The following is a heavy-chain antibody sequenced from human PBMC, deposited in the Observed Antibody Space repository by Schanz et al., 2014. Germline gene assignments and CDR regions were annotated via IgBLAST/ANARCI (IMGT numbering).Heavy chain of an antibody. Sequence: QVQLVQSGAEVKKPGASVKVSCKDSGYTFTSYGISWVRQAPGQGLEWMGWISAYNGNTKYPQKLQGRVTMTTDTSTSTAYMELRSLRSDDTAVYYCARDAADFYDILTEEDYWGQGTLVTVSS. CDR2: ISAYNGNT. J-gene: IGHJ4*02. CDR1: GYTFTSYG. D-gene: IGHD3-9*01. CDR3: ARDAADFYDILTEEDY. V-gene: IGHV1-18*01.